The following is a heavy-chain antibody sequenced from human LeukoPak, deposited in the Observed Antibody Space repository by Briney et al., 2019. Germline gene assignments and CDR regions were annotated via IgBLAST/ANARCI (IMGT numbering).Heavy chain of an antibody. CDR3: ASSYSSGRVDY. V-gene: IGHV1-69*05. CDR1: GGTFSSYA. J-gene: IGHJ4*02. CDR2: IIPICGTA. D-gene: IGHD6-19*01. Sequence: VASVKVSCKASGGTFSSYAISWVRQAPGQGLEWMGGIIPICGTANYAQKFQGRVRITTDEPTSTAYMELGSLRSDDTAVYYCASSYSSGRVDYWGQGTLVTVSS.